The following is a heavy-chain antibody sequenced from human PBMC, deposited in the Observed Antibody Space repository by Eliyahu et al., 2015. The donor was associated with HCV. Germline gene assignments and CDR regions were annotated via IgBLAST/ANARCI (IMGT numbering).Heavy chain of an antibody. CDR1: XXTFSTYD. V-gene: IGHV3-13*04. D-gene: IGHD3-22*01. Sequence: EVQLVESGGGLVQPGGSLXLSCXASXXTFSTYDXXWVRXAXGKGLEWVSGIGTAGDTHYPGSVKGRFTISRENAKNSLYLQMNSLRAGDTAVYYCARGHSSGYDAFDIWGQGTLVTVSP. CDR3: ARGHSSGYDAFDI. J-gene: IGHJ3*02. CDR2: IGTAGDT.